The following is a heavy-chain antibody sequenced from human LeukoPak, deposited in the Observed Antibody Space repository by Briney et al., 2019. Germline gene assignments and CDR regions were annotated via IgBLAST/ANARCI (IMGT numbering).Heavy chain of an antibody. D-gene: IGHD3-10*01. CDR3: ARVAYYYGSGTNNWFDP. J-gene: IGHJ5*02. Sequence: SETLSLTCAVYGGSFSGYHWSWIRQPPGKGLEWIGEINHSGSTNYNPSLKSRVTISVDTSKNQFSLKLSSVTAADTAVYYCARVAYYYGSGTNNWFDPWGQGTLVTVSS. V-gene: IGHV4-34*01. CDR1: GGSFSGYH. CDR2: INHSGST.